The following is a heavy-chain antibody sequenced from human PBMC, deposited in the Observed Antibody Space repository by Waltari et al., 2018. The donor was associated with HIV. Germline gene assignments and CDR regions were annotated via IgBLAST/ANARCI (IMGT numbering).Heavy chain of an antibody. Sequence: VQSEREMKPPGASVKVSCQPPGYTFPSYGISWLRLAPGQGFEWVGWISAYNGNTNYAQKFRGRVTLTTDTSTSTAYMELRGLRHEDTAIYYCARDKGASDTYKAEYFQHWGRGTLVSVSA. V-gene: IGHV1-18*01. CDR1: GYTFPSYG. J-gene: IGHJ1*01. CDR3: ARDKGASDTYKAEYFQH. CDR2: ISAYNGNT. D-gene: IGHD1-20*01.